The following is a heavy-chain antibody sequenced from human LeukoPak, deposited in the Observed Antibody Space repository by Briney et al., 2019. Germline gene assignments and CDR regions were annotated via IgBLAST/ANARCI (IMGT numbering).Heavy chain of an antibody. D-gene: IGHD6-19*01. CDR1: GSSISSWY. J-gene: IGHJ4*02. Sequence: SETLSLTCTVSGSSISSWYWSWIRQPPGKGLEWIGYIYDSGNTNYNPSLKTRVTISADTSKNQLSLNLTSVTAADTAVYYCARETKLMGYSSGLGFNYWGQGTLVTVSS. CDR2: IYDSGNT. V-gene: IGHV4-59*01. CDR3: ARETKLMGYSSGLGFNY.